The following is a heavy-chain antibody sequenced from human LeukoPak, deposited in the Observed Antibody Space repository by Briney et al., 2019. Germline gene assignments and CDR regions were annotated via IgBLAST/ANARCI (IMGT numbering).Heavy chain of an antibody. J-gene: IGHJ4*02. V-gene: IGHV3-48*03. CDR2: ISGSGSTT. D-gene: IGHD4-23*01. CDR3: ARDYGGSSPFDY. Sequence: GGSLRLSCAASGFTFRRYGMSWVRQAPGKGLEWVSAISGSGSTTYYADSVKGRFTISRDNAKNSLYLQMNSLRAEDTAVYYCARDYGGSSPFDYWGQGTLVTVSS. CDR1: GFTFRRYG.